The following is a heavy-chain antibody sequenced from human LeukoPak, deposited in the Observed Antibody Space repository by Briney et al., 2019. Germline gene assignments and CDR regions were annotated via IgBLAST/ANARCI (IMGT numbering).Heavy chain of an antibody. J-gene: IGHJ6*04. CDR1: GGSISSSNW. D-gene: IGHD3-9*01. CDR3: AARYFDWLLSPYYYGMDV. Sequence: SETLSLTCAVSGGSISSSNWWSWVRQPPGKGLEWIGEIYHSGSTNYNPSLESRVTISVDKSKNQFSLKLSSVTAADTAVYYCAARYFDWLLSPYYYGMDVWGKGTTVTVSS. CDR2: IYHSGST. V-gene: IGHV4-4*02.